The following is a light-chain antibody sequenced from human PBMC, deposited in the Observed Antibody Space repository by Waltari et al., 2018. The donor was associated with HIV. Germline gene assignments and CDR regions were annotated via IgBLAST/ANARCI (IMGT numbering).Light chain of an antibody. V-gene: IGKV4-1*01. J-gene: IGKJ1*01. CDR1: QSLLYSSNNKNY. CDR2: WAS. Sequence: DIVVTQSPDSLAVSLGGRAAMNCKSTQSLLYSSNNKNYLAWYQKKPGQPPKLLIYWASTRASGVPARFSGSGSGTNFTLTINGLQAEDVAIYYCQQFYTPTWSFGPGTRVEI. CDR3: QQFYTPTWS.